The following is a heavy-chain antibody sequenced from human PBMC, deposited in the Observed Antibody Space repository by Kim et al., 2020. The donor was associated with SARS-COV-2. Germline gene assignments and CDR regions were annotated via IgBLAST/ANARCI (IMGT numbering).Heavy chain of an antibody. V-gene: IGHV3-23*01. J-gene: IGHJ4*02. D-gene: IGHD3-10*01. Sequence: ADSVKGRFTISRDNTRTTLYLTMNSLRAEDTAVYYCAKVTATYYYGSGTPIWGQGTLVTVSS. CDR3: AKVTATYYYGSGTPI.